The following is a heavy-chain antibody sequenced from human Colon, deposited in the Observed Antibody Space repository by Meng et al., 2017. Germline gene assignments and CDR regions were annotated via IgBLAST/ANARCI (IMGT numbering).Heavy chain of an antibody. CDR3: ARKKWVGASGGFDY. D-gene: IGHD1-26*01. Sequence: QGPLQEPGPGLVKPSGTLSPTCAVSGGSISSSNWWSWVRQPPGKGLEWIGEIYHSGSTNYNPSLKSRVTISVDKSKNQFSLKLSSVTAADTAVYYCARKKWVGASGGFDYWGQGTLVTVSS. J-gene: IGHJ4*02. CDR1: GGSISSSNW. V-gene: IGHV4-4*02. CDR2: IYHSGST.